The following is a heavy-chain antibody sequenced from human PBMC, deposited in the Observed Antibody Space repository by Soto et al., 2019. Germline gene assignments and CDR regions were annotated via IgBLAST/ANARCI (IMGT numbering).Heavy chain of an antibody. Sequence: QVQLVESGVGVVQPGRSLRLSCAASGFTFSSYGMHWVRQAPGKGLEWVAVIWYDGSNKYYADSVKGRFTISRDNSKNTLYLQMNSLRAEDTAVYYCAREQVVAATPDAFDIWGQGTMVTVSS. CDR2: IWYDGSNK. CDR1: GFTFSSYG. J-gene: IGHJ3*02. V-gene: IGHV3-33*01. D-gene: IGHD2-15*01. CDR3: AREQVVAATPDAFDI.